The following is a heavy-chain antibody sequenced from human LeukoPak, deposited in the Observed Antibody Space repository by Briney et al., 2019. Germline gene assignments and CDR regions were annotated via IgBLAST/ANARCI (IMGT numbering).Heavy chain of an antibody. V-gene: IGHV3-48*02. D-gene: IGHD1-26*01. CDR1: GFPFNTYS. J-gene: IGHJ4*02. CDR2: ISSSSNTI. CDR3: ARVGGATAVTMYFEY. Sequence: GGSLRLSCAASGFPFNTYSMNWVRQAPGKGLEWLSYISSSSNTIYYADSVKGRFTISRDNAKNSLYLQMNSLRDEDTAVYYCARVGGATAVTMYFEYWGQGTLVTVSS.